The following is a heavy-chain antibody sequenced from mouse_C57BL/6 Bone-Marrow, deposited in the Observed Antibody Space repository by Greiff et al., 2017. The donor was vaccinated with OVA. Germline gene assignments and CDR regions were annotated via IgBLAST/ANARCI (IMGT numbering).Heavy chain of an antibody. CDR1: GFNIKDDY. V-gene: IGHV14-4*01. CDR2: IDPENGDT. CDR3: TTPDSSGYAFLFAY. D-gene: IGHD3-2*02. Sequence: EVQRVESGAELVRPGASVKLSCTASGFNIKDDYMHWVKQRPEQGLEWIGWIDPENGDTEYASKFQGKATITADTSSNTAYLQLSSLTSEDTAVYYCTTPDSSGYAFLFAYWGQGTLVTVSA. J-gene: IGHJ3*01.